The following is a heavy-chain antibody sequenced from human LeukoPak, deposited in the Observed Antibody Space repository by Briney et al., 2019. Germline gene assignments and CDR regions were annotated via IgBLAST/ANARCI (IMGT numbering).Heavy chain of an antibody. V-gene: IGHV1-46*01. CDR1: GYTFTSYY. CDR3: AGIDETIWFGDRDKGAFDI. Sequence: ASVKVSCKASGYTFTSYYIHWVRPAPGQGLEWMGIINPSGGSTSYAQKFQGRVTMTRDMSTSTVYMELSSLRSEDTAVYYCAGIDETIWFGDRDKGAFDIWGQGTMVTVSS. J-gene: IGHJ3*02. CDR2: INPSGGST. D-gene: IGHD3-10*01.